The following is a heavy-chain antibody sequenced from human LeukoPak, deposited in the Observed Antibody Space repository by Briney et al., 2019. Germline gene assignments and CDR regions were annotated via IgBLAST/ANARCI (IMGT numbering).Heavy chain of an antibody. CDR1: GFTLSSYA. D-gene: IGHD4-17*01. Sequence: GGSLRLFCAASGFTLSSYAMSWVRQAPGKGLECLSSICGSGDSTYYADSVKGRFTISRDNSKNTLYLQMNSRRAEDTAIYSCAKRGPSVTTESYYSDHWGQGSLVPVSS. CDR2: ICGSGDST. J-gene: IGHJ4*02. CDR3: AKRGPSVTTESYYSDH. V-gene: IGHV3-23*01.